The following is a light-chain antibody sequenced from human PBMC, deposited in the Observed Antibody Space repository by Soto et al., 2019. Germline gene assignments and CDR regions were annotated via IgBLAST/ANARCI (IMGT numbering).Light chain of an antibody. CDR3: HQYNSYPRT. Sequence: DIQMTQSPSTLSASVGDRVTITCRASQSISNWLAWYQQKPGKAPKLLIYDASSLESGVPSRFSGSGSGTEFTLTISSLQPDNFATYNSHQYNSYPRTFGQGTKLDIK. J-gene: IGKJ1*01. CDR1: QSISNW. CDR2: DAS. V-gene: IGKV1-5*01.